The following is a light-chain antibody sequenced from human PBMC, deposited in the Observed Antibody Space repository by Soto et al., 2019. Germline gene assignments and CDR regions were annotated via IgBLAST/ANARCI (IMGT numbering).Light chain of an antibody. CDR3: QKYKSAPWT. CDR2: AAS. Sequence: DIQMTQSPSSLSASVGDRVTITCRASQGISNYLAWYQQKPGKVPKLLIYAASTLQSGVPSRFSGSGSRTYFTLTISSLQPEDVATYYCQKYKSAPWTFVQGTKVEIK. V-gene: IGKV1-27*01. CDR1: QGISNY. J-gene: IGKJ1*01.